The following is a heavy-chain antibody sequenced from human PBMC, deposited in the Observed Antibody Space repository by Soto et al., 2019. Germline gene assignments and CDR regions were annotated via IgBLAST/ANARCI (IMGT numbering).Heavy chain of an antibody. CDR2: ISGSGSAT. CDR3: TKDTYGAVAGTHRFGP. CDR1: GFTFNSYA. J-gene: IGHJ5*02. D-gene: IGHD6-19*01. V-gene: IGHV3-23*01. Sequence: EVQLLESGGDLVQPGGSLRLSCEASGFTFNSYAMNWVRQTPGKRLEWVSGISGSGSATFYADSVKSRFTISRDNSKNTLYLQMNNLRTEDTALYYCTKDTYGAVAGTHRFGPRAQGTLVTVSS.